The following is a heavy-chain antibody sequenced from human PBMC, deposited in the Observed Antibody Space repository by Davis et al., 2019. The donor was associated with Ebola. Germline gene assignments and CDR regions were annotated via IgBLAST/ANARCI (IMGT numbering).Heavy chain of an antibody. CDR3: ARDLYGDHLFDY. CDR1: GFTFRSYS. J-gene: IGHJ4*02. Sequence: GESLKISCAASGFTFRSYSMSWVRQAPGRGLEWVSYISSSSSYIYYADSVKGRFTISRDNAKNSLYLQMNSLRAEDTAVYYCARDLYGDHLFDYWGQGTLVTVSS. CDR2: ISSSSSYI. V-gene: IGHV3-21*05. D-gene: IGHD4-17*01.